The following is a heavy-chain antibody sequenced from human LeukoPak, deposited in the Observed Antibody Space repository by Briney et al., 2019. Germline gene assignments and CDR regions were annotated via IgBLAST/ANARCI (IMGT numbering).Heavy chain of an antibody. Sequence: PGGSMRLWCSASGFTFSRYGMHWVRQAPGKGLEYVSAIVSNGDSTYYADSVKGRFTISRDNDKNTLYLQMSSLRPDDTAVYYCVNPGWYYDSSGYSYYYSMDVWGQGTTVTVSS. CDR2: IVSNGDST. V-gene: IGHV3-64D*09. CDR1: GFTFSRYG. D-gene: IGHD3-22*01. CDR3: VNPGWYYDSSGYSYYYSMDV. J-gene: IGHJ6*02.